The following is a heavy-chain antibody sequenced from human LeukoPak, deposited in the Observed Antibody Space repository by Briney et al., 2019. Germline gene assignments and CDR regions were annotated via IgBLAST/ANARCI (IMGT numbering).Heavy chain of an antibody. CDR3: ARVSSSSSNGVFDI. D-gene: IGHD6-6*01. Sequence: ASVKVSCKASGYTFTSYGISWVRQAPGQGLEWMGWISAYNGNTNYAQKLQGRVTMTTDTSTSTAYMELRSLRSDDTAVYYCARVSSSSSNGVFDIWGQGTMVTVSS. J-gene: IGHJ3*02. CDR1: GYTFTSYG. CDR2: ISAYNGNT. V-gene: IGHV1-18*01.